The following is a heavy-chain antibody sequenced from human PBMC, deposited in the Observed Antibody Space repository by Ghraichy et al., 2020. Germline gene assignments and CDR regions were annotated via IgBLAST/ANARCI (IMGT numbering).Heavy chain of an antibody. CDR3: AKLEDYVWGSYSTFDY. J-gene: IGHJ4*02. V-gene: IGHV3-23*01. CDR1: GFTFSSYA. Sequence: GESLNISCAASGFTFSSYAMSWVRQAPGKGLEWVSAISGSGGSTYYADSVKGRFTISRDNSKNTLYLQMNSLRAEDTAVYYCAKLEDYVWGSYSTFDYWGQGTLVTVSS. CDR2: ISGSGGST. D-gene: IGHD3-16*01.